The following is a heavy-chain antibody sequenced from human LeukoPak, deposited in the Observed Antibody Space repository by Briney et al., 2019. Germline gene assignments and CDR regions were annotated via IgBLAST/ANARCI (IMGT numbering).Heavy chain of an antibody. D-gene: IGHD6-13*01. CDR1: GYTFTGYY. J-gene: IGHJ4*02. CDR2: INPNSGGT. V-gene: IGHV1-2*02. CDR3: ARAFGYGAAAGTFGY. Sequence: GASVKVSCKASGYTFTGYYMHWVRQAPGQGPEWMGWINPNSGGTSYAQKFQGRVTMTRDTSVSTAYMELSRLRSDDTAVYYCARAFGYGAAAGTFGYWGQGTLVTVSS.